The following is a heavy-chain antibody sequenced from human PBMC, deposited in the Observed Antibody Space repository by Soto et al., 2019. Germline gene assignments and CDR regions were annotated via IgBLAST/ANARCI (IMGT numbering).Heavy chain of an antibody. CDR1: GGSFSGYY. V-gene: IGHV4-34*01. J-gene: IGHJ5*02. CDR3: ARASVLRFLEWFQTRSNWFDP. Sequence: SETLSLTCAVCGGSFSGYYWSWIRQPPGKGLEWIGEINHSGSTNYNPSPSLKSRVPGSVDTSKNQFSLKLSSVTAADTAVYYCARASVLRFLEWFQTRSNWFDPWGQGTLVTVSS. CDR2: INHSGST. D-gene: IGHD3-3*01.